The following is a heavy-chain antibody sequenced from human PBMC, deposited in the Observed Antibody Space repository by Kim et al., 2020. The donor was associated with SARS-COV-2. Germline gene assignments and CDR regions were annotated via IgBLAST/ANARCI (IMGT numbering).Heavy chain of an antibody. V-gene: IGHV3-23*01. Sequence: GGSLRLSCAASGFTFSSHVMNWVRQAPGKGLDWVSGISGSGGYTYYADSGKGRFTISRDNSKNTLYLRMDSLRAEDTAVYYCAKTHGSGNYYYYYSVMDVWGQGTTVTVSS. CDR3: AKTHGSGNYYYYYSVMDV. J-gene: IGHJ6*02. D-gene: IGHD3-10*01. CDR2: ISGSGGYT. CDR1: GFTFSSHV.